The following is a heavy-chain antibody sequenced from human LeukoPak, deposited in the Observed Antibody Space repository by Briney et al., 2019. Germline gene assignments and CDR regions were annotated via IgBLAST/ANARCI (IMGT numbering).Heavy chain of an antibody. Sequence: GASVKVSCKASGGTFSSYAISWVRQAPGQELEWMGRIIPILGIANYAQKFQGRVTITADKSTSTAYMELSSLRSEDTAVYYCARAPDRLGGDYYYYMDVWGKGTTVTVSS. CDR2: IIPILGIA. D-gene: IGHD2-21*01. J-gene: IGHJ6*03. CDR3: ARAPDRLGGDYYYYMDV. CDR1: GGTFSSYA. V-gene: IGHV1-69*04.